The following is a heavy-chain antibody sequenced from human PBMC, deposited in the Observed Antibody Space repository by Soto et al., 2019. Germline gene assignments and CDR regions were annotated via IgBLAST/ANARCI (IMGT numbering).Heavy chain of an antibody. CDR2: ISWNSGSI. V-gene: IGHV3-9*01. D-gene: IGHD3-3*01. J-gene: IGHJ4*02. CDR3: AKVAPKSDFWSGYLDY. Sequence: PGGSLRLSFAASGFTFDDYAMHWVRQAPGKGLEWVSGISWNSGSIGYADSVKGRFTSSRDNAKNSLYLQMNSLRAEDTALYYCAKVAPKSDFWSGYLDYWGQGTLVTVSS. CDR1: GFTFDDYA.